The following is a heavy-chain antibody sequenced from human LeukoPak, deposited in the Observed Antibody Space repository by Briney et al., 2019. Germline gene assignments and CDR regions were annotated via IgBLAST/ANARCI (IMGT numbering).Heavy chain of an antibody. J-gene: IGHJ4*02. D-gene: IGHD5-12*01. V-gene: IGHV3-7*05. CDR3: AREGGYGGVFDY. CDR2: IKEDGSEK. Sequence: GGSLRLSCAASGFIFSSYWMTWVRQAPGKGLEWVANIKEDGSEKYYVDSVKGRFTISRDNAKNSLYLQMNSLRAEDTAVYYCAREGGYGGVFDYWGQGTLVTVSS. CDR1: GFIFSSYW.